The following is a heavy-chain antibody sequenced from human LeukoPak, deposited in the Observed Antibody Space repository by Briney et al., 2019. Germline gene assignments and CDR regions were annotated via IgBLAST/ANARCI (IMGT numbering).Heavy chain of an antibody. V-gene: IGHV3-30*02. CDR3: AKDNYYGSGTYYPYYFDY. CDR2: IRYDGSNK. CDR1: GFTFSTYG. D-gene: IGHD3-10*01. Sequence: PGGSLRLSCAASGFTFSTYGMHWVRQAPGKGLEWVAFIRYDGSNKYYVDSVKDRFTISRDNSKNTLYLQMNSLRPEDTAVYYCAKDNYYGSGTYYPYYFDYWGQGTLVTVSS. J-gene: IGHJ4*02.